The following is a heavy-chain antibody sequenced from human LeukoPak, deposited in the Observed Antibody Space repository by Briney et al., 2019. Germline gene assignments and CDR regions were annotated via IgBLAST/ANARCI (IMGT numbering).Heavy chain of an antibody. CDR3: ARGLDFWSGYLYYFDY. Sequence: SETLSLTCAVYGGSFSGYYWSWIRQPPGKGLEWIGEINHSGSTNHNPSLKSRVTISVDTSKNQFSLKLSSVTAADTAVYYCARGLDFWSGYLYYFDYWGQGTLVTVSS. D-gene: IGHD3-3*01. CDR1: GGSFSGYY. J-gene: IGHJ4*02. V-gene: IGHV4-34*01. CDR2: INHSGST.